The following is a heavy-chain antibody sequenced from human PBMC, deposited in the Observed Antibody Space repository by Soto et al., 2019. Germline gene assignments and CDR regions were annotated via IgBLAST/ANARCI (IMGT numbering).Heavy chain of an antibody. CDR1: GVSVSTYY. J-gene: IGHJ3*02. CDR2: IYYSGST. V-gene: IGHV4-59*02. Sequence: PSETLSLTCTVSGVSVSTYYCSWIRQPPGKGLEWIAYIYYSGSTNYNPSLKSRVTISVDTSKNQFSLKLTSVTAADTAVYYCARTYDGSGPNSGGYGFEIWGQGKMVTVTS. D-gene: IGHD3-22*01. CDR3: ARTYDGSGPNSGGYGFEI.